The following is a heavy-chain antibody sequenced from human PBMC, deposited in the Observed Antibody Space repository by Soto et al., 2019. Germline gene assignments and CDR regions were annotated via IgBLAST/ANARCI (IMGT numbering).Heavy chain of an antibody. CDR3: ARDRGYSGYDYYYYYGMDV. CDR2: IYSGGST. CDR1: GFTVSSNY. V-gene: IGHV3-53*01. Sequence: EVQLVESGGGLIQPGGSPRLSCAASGFTVSSNYMSWVRQAPGKGLEWVSVIYSGGSTYYADSVKGRFTISRDNSKNTLYLQMNSLRAEDTAVYYCARDRGYSGYDYYYYYGMDVWGQGTTVTVSS. D-gene: IGHD5-12*01. J-gene: IGHJ6*02.